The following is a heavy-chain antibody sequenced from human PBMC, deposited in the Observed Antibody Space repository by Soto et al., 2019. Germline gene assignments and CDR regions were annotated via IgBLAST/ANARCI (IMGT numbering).Heavy chain of an antibody. CDR3: ARSVGSGFTGY. CDR1: GGSISSGDYY. V-gene: IGHV4-30-4*01. Sequence: PSETLCLTCTVSGGSISSGDYYWSWIRQPPGKGLEWIGYIYYSGSTYYNPSLKSRVTISVDTSKNQFSLKLSSVTAADTAVYYCARSVGSGFTGYWGQGTLVTVSS. CDR2: IYYSGST. D-gene: IGHD3-10*01. J-gene: IGHJ4*02.